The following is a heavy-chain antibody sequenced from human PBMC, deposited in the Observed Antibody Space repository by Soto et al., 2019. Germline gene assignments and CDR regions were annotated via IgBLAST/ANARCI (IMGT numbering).Heavy chain of an antibody. V-gene: IGHV4-59*08. CDR1: GGSISSYY. CDR2: IYYSGST. CDR3: ARSVFT. J-gene: IGHJ5*02. D-gene: IGHD3-10*02. Sequence: PSETLSLTCTVSGGSISSYYWSWIRQPPGKGLEWIGYIYYSGSTNYNPPLKSRVTISVDTSKNQFSLKLSSVTAADTAVYYCARSVFTWGQGTLVTVS.